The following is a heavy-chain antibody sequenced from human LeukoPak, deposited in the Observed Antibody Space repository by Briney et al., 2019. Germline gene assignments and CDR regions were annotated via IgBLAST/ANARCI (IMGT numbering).Heavy chain of an antibody. CDR3: ASGVAVFPFDY. J-gene: IGHJ4*02. Sequence: SETLSLTCAVYGGSISSYYWSWIRQPPGKGLEWIGYIYYSGSTNYNPSLKSRVTISVDTSKNQFSLKLSSVTAADTAVYYCASGVAVFPFDYWGQGTLVTVSS. CDR1: GGSISSYY. CDR2: IYYSGST. V-gene: IGHV4-59*01. D-gene: IGHD3-3*01.